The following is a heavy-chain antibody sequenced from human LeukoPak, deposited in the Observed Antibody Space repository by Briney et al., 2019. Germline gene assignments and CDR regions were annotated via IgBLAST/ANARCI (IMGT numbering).Heavy chain of an antibody. J-gene: IGHJ3*02. CDR1: GGTFSSYA. V-gene: IGHV1-18*01. CDR3: ARGAISAFDI. D-gene: IGHD2-21*01. CDR2: ISPNNGNT. Sequence: GSSVKVSCKASGGTFSSYAISWVRQAPGQGLEWMGWISPNNGNTNYAQKLQGRVTMTTDTSTTTAYMELRSLRSDDTAVYYCARGAISAFDIWGQGTMVTVSS.